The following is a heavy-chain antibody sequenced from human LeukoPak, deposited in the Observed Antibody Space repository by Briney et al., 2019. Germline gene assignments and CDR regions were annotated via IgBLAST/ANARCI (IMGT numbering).Heavy chain of an antibody. CDR1: GFTFRDYW. CDR3: VKDTRYGGDGTFDY. Sequence: PGGSLRLSCAASGFTFRDYWMHWVRQAPGRGLVWVSRINGDGSGATYADSVRGRFTISRDNARNTQYLQMNDLTVEDTAVYYCVKDTRYGGDGTFDYWGQGTHVTVSS. V-gene: IGHV3-74*01. J-gene: IGHJ4*02. D-gene: IGHD2-21*01. CDR2: INGDGSGA.